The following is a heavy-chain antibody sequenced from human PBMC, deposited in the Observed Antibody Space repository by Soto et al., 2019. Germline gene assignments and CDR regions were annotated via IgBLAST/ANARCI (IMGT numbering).Heavy chain of an antibody. V-gene: IGHV3-21*01. CDR3: ARRSIAARRGLHYYYMDV. Sequence: PGGSMRVSCAASGFTFSSYSMNWVRQDPGKGLEWVSSISSSSSYIYYADSVKGRFTISRDNAKNSLYLQMNSLRAEDTAVYYCARRSIAARRGLHYYYMDVWGKGTTVTVSS. CDR1: GFTFSSYS. CDR2: ISSSSSYI. J-gene: IGHJ6*03. D-gene: IGHD6-6*01.